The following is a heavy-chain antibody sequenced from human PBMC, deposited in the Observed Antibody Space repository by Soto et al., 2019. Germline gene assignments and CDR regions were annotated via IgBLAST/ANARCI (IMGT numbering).Heavy chain of an antibody. CDR1: GFTFSRYA. CDR2: IRGSGGST. J-gene: IGHJ4*02. Sequence: EVQLLESGGGLVQPGGSLRLSCAASGFTFSRYAMSWVRQAPGKGLEWVSAIRGSGGSTYYADSVKGRFTIYRDNSKNTLYLQMNSLRAEDTAVYYCAKVPFYSYGLYYFDYWGQGTLVTVSS. D-gene: IGHD5-18*01. CDR3: AKVPFYSYGLYYFDY. V-gene: IGHV3-23*01.